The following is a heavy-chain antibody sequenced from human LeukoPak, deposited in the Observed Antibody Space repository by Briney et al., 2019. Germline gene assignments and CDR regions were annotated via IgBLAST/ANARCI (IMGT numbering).Heavy chain of an antibody. D-gene: IGHD2-2*01. Sequence: QPGGSLRLSCAASGFTFSSYAMSWVRQAPGKGLEWVSAISGSGGSTYYADSVKGRFTISRDNSKNTLYLQMNSLRAEDTAVYYCARSVQVPAASGGPRPVDCWGQGTLVTVSS. CDR1: GFTFSSYA. V-gene: IGHV3-23*01. CDR3: ARSVQVPAASGGPRPVDC. CDR2: ISGSGGST. J-gene: IGHJ4*02.